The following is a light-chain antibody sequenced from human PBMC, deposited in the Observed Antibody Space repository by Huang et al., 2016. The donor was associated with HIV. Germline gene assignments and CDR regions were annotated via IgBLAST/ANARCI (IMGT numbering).Light chain of an antibody. CDR2: GAS. Sequence: EIVLTKSPATLSVSPGERATLYCRASQSIKRNLAWYQQKYGQAPRLLISGASTRASVIPARFSGSVSRTEFTLTISNQQSEDFSVYYCQQYYHWPQTFGQGTKVEIK. CDR3: QQYYHWPQT. CDR1: QSIKRN. J-gene: IGKJ1*01. V-gene: IGKV3-15*01.